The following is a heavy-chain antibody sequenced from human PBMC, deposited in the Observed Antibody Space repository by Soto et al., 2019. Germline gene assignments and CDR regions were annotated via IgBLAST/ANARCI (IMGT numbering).Heavy chain of an antibody. V-gene: IGHV1-18*01. J-gene: IGHJ4*02. Sequence: GASVKVSCKASGYTFTSYGSSWVRQAPGQGLEWMGWISAYNGNTNYAQKLQGRVTMTTDTSTSTAYMELRSLRSDDTAVYYCARDAYCSSTSCYIDYWGQGTLVTVSS. CDR1: GYTFTSYG. D-gene: IGHD2-2*01. CDR3: ARDAYCSSTSCYIDY. CDR2: ISAYNGNT.